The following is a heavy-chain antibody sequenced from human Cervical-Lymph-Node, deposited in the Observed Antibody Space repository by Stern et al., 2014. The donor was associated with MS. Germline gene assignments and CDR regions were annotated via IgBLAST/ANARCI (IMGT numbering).Heavy chain of an antibody. Sequence: VQLVESGGGVVQPGRSLRLSCAASGFTFSSYGMHWVRQAPGKGLEWVAVISYDGSNKYYADSVKGRFTISRDNSKNTLYLQMNSLRAEDTAVYYCAKDARPTVAVAALNWFDPWGQGTLVTVSS. CDR1: GFTFSSYG. CDR2: ISYDGSNK. CDR3: AKDARPTVAVAALNWFDP. V-gene: IGHV3-30*18. D-gene: IGHD6-19*01. J-gene: IGHJ5*02.